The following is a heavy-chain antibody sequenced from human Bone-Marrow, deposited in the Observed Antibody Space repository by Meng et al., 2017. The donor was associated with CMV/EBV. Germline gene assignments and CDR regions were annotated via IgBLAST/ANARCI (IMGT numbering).Heavy chain of an antibody. V-gene: IGHV3-21*01. CDR1: GGSISSSS. Sequence: ETLSLTCTVSGGSISSSSYYWGWIRQPPGKGLEWVSSISSSSSYIYYADSVKGRFTISRDNAKKLLYLQMDSLTAEDTAVYYCAREGGRPVGWNSRNGFDIWGQGTMVTVSS. CDR2: ISSSSSYI. J-gene: IGHJ3*02. CDR3: AREGGRPVGWNSRNGFDI. D-gene: IGHD1-7*01.